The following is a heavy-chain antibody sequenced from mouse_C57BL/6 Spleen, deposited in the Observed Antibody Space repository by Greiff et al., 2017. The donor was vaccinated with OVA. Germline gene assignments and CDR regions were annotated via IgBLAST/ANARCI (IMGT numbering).Heavy chain of an antibody. CDR3: ARRRGITTVVAEAMDY. V-gene: IGHV1-19*01. D-gene: IGHD1-1*01. J-gene: IGHJ4*01. CDR1: GYTFTDYY. Sequence: EVQLQQSGPVLVKPGASVKMSCKASGYTFTDYYMNWVKQSPGKSLEWIGGINPYNGGTSYNQKFKGKATLTVDKSSSTAYMELNSLTSEDSAGYYCARRRGITTVVAEAMDYWGQGTSVTVSS. CDR2: INPYNGGT.